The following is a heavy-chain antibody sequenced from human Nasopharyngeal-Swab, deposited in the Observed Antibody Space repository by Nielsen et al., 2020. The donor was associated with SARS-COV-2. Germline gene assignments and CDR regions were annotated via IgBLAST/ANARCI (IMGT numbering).Heavy chain of an antibody. CDR2: ISYDGSNK. D-gene: IGHD3-10*01. V-gene: IGHV3-30-3*01. J-gene: IGHJ5*02. CDR1: GFTFSSYA. Sequence: GESLKISCAASGFTFSSYAMHWVRPAPGKGLEWVAVISYDGSNKYYADSVKGRFTISRDNSKTTLYLQMNSLRAEDTAVYYCASALGWLGEIWFDPWGQGTLVTVSS. CDR3: ASALGWLGEIWFDP.